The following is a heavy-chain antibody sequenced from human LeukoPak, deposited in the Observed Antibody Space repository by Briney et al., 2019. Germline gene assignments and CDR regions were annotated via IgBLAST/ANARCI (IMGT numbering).Heavy chain of an antibody. CDR1: GGTFSSYA. Sequence: SVKVSCKASGGTFSSYAISWVRQAPGQGLEWMGGIIPIFGTANYAQKFQGRVTITADKSTSTAYMELSSLRSEDTAVYYCARDGHRRYHYDSSGREDAFDIWGQGTMVTVSS. CDR2: IIPIFGTA. V-gene: IGHV1-69*06. J-gene: IGHJ3*02. CDR3: ARDGHRRYHYDSSGREDAFDI. D-gene: IGHD3-22*01.